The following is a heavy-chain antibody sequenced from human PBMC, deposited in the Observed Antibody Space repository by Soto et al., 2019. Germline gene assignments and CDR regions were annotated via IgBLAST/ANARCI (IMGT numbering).Heavy chain of an antibody. Sequence: QVQLQESGPGLVKPSQTLSLTCSVSGGSISGGYYWSWIRQYPGKGLEWIGYIFYTGRTYYNPSLKGRVAMSVDTSKNQFALNLYSVTAADTDMYYCARPRRLGELSLGDWGQGILVTVSS. J-gene: IGHJ4*02. CDR3: ARPRRLGELSLGD. V-gene: IGHV4-31*03. CDR2: IFYTGRT. D-gene: IGHD3-16*02. CDR1: GGSISGGYY.